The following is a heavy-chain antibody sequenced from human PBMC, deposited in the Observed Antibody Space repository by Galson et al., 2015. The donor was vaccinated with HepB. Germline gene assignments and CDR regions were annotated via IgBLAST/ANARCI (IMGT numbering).Heavy chain of an antibody. CDR1: GYRFTNYA. CDR2: INTNTGNP. D-gene: IGHD6-13*01. Sequence: SVKVSCKASGYRFTNYAMNWVRQAPGQGLEWMGWINTNTGNPTYAQGFTGRFVFSLDTSVSTAYLQISRLKAEDTAVYYCAREIAEVLGNWFGPWGQGTLVTVSS. V-gene: IGHV7-4-1*02. CDR3: AREIAEVLGNWFGP. J-gene: IGHJ5*02.